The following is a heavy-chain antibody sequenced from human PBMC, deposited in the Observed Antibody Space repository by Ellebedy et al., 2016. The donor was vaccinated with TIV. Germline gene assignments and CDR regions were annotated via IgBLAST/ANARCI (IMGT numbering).Heavy chain of an antibody. CDR1: GFPFSGYF. J-gene: IGHJ4*02. CDR2: ITTSSTA. CDR3: ARGLFGGNVAFDY. V-gene: IGHV3-69-1*01. Sequence: GGSLRLSXAASGFPFSGYFMNWVRQAPGKGLEWVSSITTSSTAYYADSVKGRFTMSRDNGDNSLSLQLNSLRDEDTAVYYCARGLFGGNVAFDYWGQGALVSVSS. D-gene: IGHD3-16*01.